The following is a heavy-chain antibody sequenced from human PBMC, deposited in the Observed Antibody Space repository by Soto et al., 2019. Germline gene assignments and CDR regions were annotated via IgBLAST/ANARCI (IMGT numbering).Heavy chain of an antibody. CDR1: GGTFSSYA. CDR2: IIPIFGTA. J-gene: IGHJ6*02. Sequence: SVKVSCKASGGTFSSYAISWVRQAPGQGLEWMGGIIPIFGTANYAQKFQGRVTITADESTSTAYMELSRLRSDDTAVYYCARDSSAHSSSRYDYYYYGMDVWGQGTTVTVSS. V-gene: IGHV1-69*13. D-gene: IGHD6-13*01. CDR3: ARDSSAHSSSRYDYYYYGMDV.